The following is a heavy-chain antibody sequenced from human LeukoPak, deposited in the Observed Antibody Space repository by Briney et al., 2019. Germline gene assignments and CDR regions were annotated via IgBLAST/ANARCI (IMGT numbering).Heavy chain of an antibody. J-gene: IGHJ4*02. V-gene: IGHV1-2*02. CDR2: INPNSGGT. Sequence: ASVKVSCKASGYTFTGYYMHWVRQAPGQGLEWMGWINPNSGGTNYAQKFQGRVTMTRDTSISTAYMELSGLRSDDTAVYYCARDRVGYSSGWFDYWGQGTLITVSS. D-gene: IGHD6-19*01. CDR1: GYTFTGYY. CDR3: ARDRVGYSSGWFDY.